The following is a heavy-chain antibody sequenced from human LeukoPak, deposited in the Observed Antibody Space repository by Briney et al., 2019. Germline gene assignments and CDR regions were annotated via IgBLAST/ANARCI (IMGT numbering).Heavy chain of an antibody. J-gene: IGHJ5*02. CDR1: GGSISSYY. D-gene: IGHD3-10*01. CDR3: ARDYYGSGRPNDNWFDP. Sequence: SETLSLTCTVSGGSISSYYWSWIRQPAGKGLEWIGRIYTSGSTNYNPSLKSRVTMSVDTSKNQFSLKLSSVTAADTAVYYCARDYYGSGRPNDNWFDPWGQGTLVTVSS. V-gene: IGHV4-4*07. CDR2: IYTSGST.